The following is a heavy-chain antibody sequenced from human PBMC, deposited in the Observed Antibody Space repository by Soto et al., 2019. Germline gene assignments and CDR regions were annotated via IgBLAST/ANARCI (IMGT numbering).Heavy chain of an antibody. D-gene: IGHD1-1*01. V-gene: IGHV3-30*18. Sequence: GGSLRLSCAASGFTFSNYAMHWVRQAPGKGLEWVALTSYDGNNEYYTDSVKGRFTISRDNSKNALFLQMNSPRPEDTAVYYCAKDKGVFNWATSYFDYWGQGALVTVSS. J-gene: IGHJ4*02. CDR1: GFTFSNYA. CDR3: AKDKGVFNWATSYFDY. CDR2: TSYDGNNE.